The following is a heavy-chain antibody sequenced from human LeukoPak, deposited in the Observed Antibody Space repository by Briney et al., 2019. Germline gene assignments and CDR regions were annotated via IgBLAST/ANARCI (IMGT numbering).Heavy chain of an antibody. CDR1: GGSISSYY. Sequence: SETLSLTCTVSGGSISSYYWSWIRQPPGKGLEWIGYIYYSGSTNYNPSLKSRVTISVDTSKNQFSLKLSSVTAADTAVYYCARDPSSSGWYFWYFDLWGRGTLVTVSS. CDR2: IYYSGST. CDR3: ARDPSSSGWYFWYFDL. D-gene: IGHD6-19*01. J-gene: IGHJ2*01. V-gene: IGHV4-59*01.